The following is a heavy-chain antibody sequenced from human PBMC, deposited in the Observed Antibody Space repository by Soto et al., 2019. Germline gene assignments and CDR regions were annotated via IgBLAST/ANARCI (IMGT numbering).Heavy chain of an antibody. CDR3: ARAPRATVTTLLFDY. CDR1: GGTFSSYT. J-gene: IGHJ4*02. D-gene: IGHD4-4*01. Sequence: ASVKVSCKASGGTFSSYTISWVRQAPGQGLEWMGRIIPILGIANYAQKFQGRVTITADKSTSTAYMELSSLRSEDTAVYYCARAPRATVTTLLFDYWGQGTLVTVSS. CDR2: IIPILGIA. V-gene: IGHV1-69*02.